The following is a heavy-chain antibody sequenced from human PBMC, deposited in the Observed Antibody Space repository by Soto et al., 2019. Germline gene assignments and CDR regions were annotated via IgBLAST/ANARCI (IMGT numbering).Heavy chain of an antibody. D-gene: IGHD3-16*01. J-gene: IGHJ1*01. CDR2: IYYSGST. Sequence: KTSETLSLTCTVSGASISSGGYYWNWIRQLPGKGLEWIGYIYYSGSTYYNPSLQSRITISVDTSKNQFSLKVTSVTAADTAVYYCATFERWEVTFEHWGQGTQVTVSS. CDR3: ATFERWEVTFEH. V-gene: IGHV4-31*03. CDR1: GASISSGGYY.